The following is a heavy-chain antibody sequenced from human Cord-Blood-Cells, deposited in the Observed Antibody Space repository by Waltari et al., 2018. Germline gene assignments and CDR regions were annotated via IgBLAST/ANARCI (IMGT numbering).Heavy chain of an antibody. J-gene: IGHJ4*02. CDR3: ARDTTYSGYD. V-gene: IGHV6-1*01. Sequence: QVQLQQSGPGPVKPSQTLSPTCAISGDSVSTTSAAWTWISPSPSMGLEWLGRTYYRSKWYNDYAVSVKSRITINPDTSKNQFSLQLNSVTPEDTAVYYCARDTTYSGYDWGQGTLVTVSS. D-gene: IGHD5-12*01. CDR2: TYYRSKWYN. CDR1: GDSVSTTSAA.